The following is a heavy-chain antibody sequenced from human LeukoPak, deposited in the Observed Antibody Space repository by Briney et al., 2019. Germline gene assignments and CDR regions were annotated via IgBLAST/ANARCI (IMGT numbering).Heavy chain of an antibody. CDR1: GGSISTSNYY. CDR3: ARGQPYGGMGY. CDR2: INHSGST. J-gene: IGHJ4*02. V-gene: IGHV4-39*07. D-gene: IGHD4-23*01. Sequence: SETLSLTCTVSGGSISTSNYYWGWIRQPPGKGLEWIGEINHSGSTNYNPSLKSRVTISVDTSKNQFSLKLSSVTAADTAVYYCARGQPYGGMGYWGQGTLVTVSS.